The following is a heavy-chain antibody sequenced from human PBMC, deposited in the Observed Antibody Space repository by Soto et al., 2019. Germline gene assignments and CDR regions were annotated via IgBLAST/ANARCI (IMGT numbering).Heavy chain of an antibody. D-gene: IGHD3-3*01. V-gene: IGHV3-48*02. CDR3: ARGREWGRRPECDY. J-gene: IGHJ4*02. CDR1: GFTFSSYS. CDR2: ISSSSSTI. Sequence: EVQLVESGGGLVQPGGSLRLSCAASGFTFSSYSMNWVRQAPGKGLEWVSYISSSSSTIDYADSVKGRFTISRDNAKNARDRQMNNLRDEDTAEDYCARGREWGRRPECDYWGQGTLVTVSS.